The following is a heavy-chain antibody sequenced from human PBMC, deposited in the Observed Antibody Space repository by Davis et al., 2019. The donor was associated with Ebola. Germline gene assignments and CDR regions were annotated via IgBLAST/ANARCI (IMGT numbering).Heavy chain of an antibody. V-gene: IGHV4-34*01. CDR2: INHSGST. J-gene: IGHJ4*02. CDR3: ARGWRYSSGWNKSGRFDY. Sequence: MPSETLSLTCAVYGGSFSGYYWSWIRQPPGKGLEWIGEINHSGSTNYNPSLKSRVTISVDTSKNQFSLKLSSVTAADTAVYYCARGWRYSSGWNKSGRFDYWGQGTLVTVSS. D-gene: IGHD6-19*01. CDR1: GGSFSGYY.